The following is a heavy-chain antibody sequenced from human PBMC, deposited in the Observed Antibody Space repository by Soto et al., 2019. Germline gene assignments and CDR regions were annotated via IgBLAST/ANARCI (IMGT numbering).Heavy chain of an antibody. CDR1: GFTLSAYW. D-gene: IGHD6-13*01. CDR2: INRDGSKK. V-gene: IGHV3-7*05. Sequence: EVQLEESGGDLVQPGGSLRLSCAASGFTLSAYWMTWVRQAPGKGLEWVANINRDGSKKSYLDSVRGRFTISRDNVGNSLYLQRERLRADDTALYYCARDVSPGSSSLYLDAFDIWGQGTMVTVSS. CDR3: ARDVSPGSSSLYLDAFDI. J-gene: IGHJ3*02.